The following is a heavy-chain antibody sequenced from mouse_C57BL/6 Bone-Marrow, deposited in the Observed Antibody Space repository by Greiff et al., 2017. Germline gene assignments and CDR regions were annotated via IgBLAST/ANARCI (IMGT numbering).Heavy chain of an antibody. CDR1: GFTFSSYA. CDR2: ISSGGDYI. V-gene: IGHV5-9-1*02. D-gene: IGHD1-1*01. J-gene: IGHJ3*01. Sequence: EVKVVESGEGLVKPGGSLKLSCAASGFTFSSYAMSWVRQTPETRLEWVAYISSGGDYIYYADTVKGRFTISRDNARNTLYLQMSSLKSEDTAMYYCTRDRVYYGSSYGAYWGQGTLVTVSA. CDR3: TRDRVYYGSSYGAY.